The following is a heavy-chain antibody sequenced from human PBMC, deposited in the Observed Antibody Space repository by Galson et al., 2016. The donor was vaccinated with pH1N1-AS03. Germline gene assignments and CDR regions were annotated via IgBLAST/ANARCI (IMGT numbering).Heavy chain of an antibody. V-gene: IGHV4-39*07. D-gene: IGHD3-10*01. CDR2: IYYAWST. CDR1: GGSSSSSSDY. CDR3: ARDPSQSYYGRHYMDV. J-gene: IGHJ6*03. Sequence: TLSLTCTVSGGSSSSSSDYWGWIRQPPGKGLEWIGSIYYAWSTNYNPSLKSRVTISVDTSKNQFSLKLTSVTAADTAVYYCARDPSQSYYGRHYMDVWGKGTTVTVSS.